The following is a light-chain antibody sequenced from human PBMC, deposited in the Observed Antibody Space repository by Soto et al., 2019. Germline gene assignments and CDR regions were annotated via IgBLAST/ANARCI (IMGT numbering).Light chain of an antibody. Sequence: QSALTQPASVSGSAGQSITISCSGTMRDVGAYNLVSWYQQHPGTAPKLIIYEVRNRPSGISSRFSGSRSGNTASLTIRRVEAGDEADYYCQVWDVSTVHYVFGTGTKLTVL. CDR3: QVWDVSTVHYV. CDR2: EVR. J-gene: IGLJ1*01. CDR1: MRDVGAYNL. V-gene: IGLV2-14*01.